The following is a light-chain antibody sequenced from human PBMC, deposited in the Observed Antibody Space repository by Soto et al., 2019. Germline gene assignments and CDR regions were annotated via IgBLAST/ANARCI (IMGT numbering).Light chain of an antibody. CDR1: QDISNY. V-gene: IGKV1-33*01. Sequence: DIQMTQSPSSLSASVGDRVTITCQASQDISNYLNWYQHKPGKPPKLLIYDASNLETGGPSRFSGSGSGTDFTFTISSLQTEDVATYYCQQYEDLPLSFGPGTKVDF. J-gene: IGKJ3*01. CDR3: QQYEDLPLS. CDR2: DAS.